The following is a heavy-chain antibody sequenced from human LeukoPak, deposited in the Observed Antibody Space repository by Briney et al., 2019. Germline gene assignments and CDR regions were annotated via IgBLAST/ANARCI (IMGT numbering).Heavy chain of an antibody. D-gene: IGHD3-10*01. CDR2: ISYDGSNK. CDR3: AKDFAHRYYYGSGSLPFQH. V-gene: IGHV3-30*18. J-gene: IGHJ1*01. CDR1: GFTFSSYG. Sequence: PPGGSLRLSCAASGFTFSSYGMHWVRQAPGKGLEWVAVISYDGSNKYYADSVKGRFTISRDNSKNTLYLQMNSLRAEDTAVYYCAKDFAHRYYYGSGSLPFQHWGQGTLVTVSS.